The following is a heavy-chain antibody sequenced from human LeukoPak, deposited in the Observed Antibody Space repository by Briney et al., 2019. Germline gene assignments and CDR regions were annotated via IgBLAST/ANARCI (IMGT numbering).Heavy chain of an antibody. CDR2: ITGSGGTT. V-gene: IGHV3-23*01. J-gene: IGHJ4*02. CDR3: TRSPALGGNCWEFDC. CDR1: RFTLSNYA. Sequence: GGSLRLSCAASRFTLSNYAMSWVRQAPGKGLEWVSAITGSGGTTYYADSVKGRFTISRDNSKNTLYLQMNSLRAEDTAVYYCTRSPALGGNCWEFDCWGQGTLVTVSS. D-gene: IGHD2-15*01.